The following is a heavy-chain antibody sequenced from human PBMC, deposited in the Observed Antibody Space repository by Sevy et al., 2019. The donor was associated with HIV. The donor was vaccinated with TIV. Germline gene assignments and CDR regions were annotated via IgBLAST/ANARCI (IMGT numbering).Heavy chain of an antibody. CDR1: GFTFRSFD. CDR3: ARDLGSGWFPLDY. CDR2: IYYDGRSK. Sequence: GGSLRLSCAASGFTFRSFDMHLVRQAPGKGPEWVALIYYDGRSKYYADSVKGRFTISRDNSDNTLYLQMNNLGAEDTAVYYCARDLGSGWFPLDYWGQGTLVTVSS. D-gene: IGHD6-19*01. V-gene: IGHV3-33*01. J-gene: IGHJ4*02.